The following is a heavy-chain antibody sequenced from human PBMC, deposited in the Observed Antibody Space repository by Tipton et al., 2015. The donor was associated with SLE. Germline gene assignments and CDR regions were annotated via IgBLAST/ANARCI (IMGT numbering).Heavy chain of an antibody. CDR3: ARGGAVAGTVAFDI. J-gene: IGHJ3*02. CDR2: IYYSGST. CDR1: GGSVSSGSYY. D-gene: IGHD6-19*01. V-gene: IGHV4-61*01. Sequence: TLSLTCTVSGGSVSSGSYYWSWIRQPPGKGLEWIGYIYYSGSTNYNPSLKSRVTISVDTSKNQFSLKLSSVTAADTAVYYCARGGAVAGTVAFDIWGQGTMVTVSS.